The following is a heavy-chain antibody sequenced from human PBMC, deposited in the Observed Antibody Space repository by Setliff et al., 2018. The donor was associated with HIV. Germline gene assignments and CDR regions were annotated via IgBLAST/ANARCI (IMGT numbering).Heavy chain of an antibody. CDR2: INTNTGNP. V-gene: IGHV7-4-1*02. J-gene: IGHJ3*02. CDR1: GYTFTSYA. Sequence: ASVKVSCKASGYTFTSYAMNWVRQAPGQGLEWMGWINTNTGNPMYAQGFTGRFVFSLDPSVSTAYLQINSLNPDDGAVYYCAVDRHAFDIWGQGTVVTVSS. CDR3: AVDRHAFDI. D-gene: IGHD5-12*01.